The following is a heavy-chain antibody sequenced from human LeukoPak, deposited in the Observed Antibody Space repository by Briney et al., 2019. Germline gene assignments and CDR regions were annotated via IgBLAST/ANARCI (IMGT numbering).Heavy chain of an antibody. V-gene: IGHV3-21*01. J-gene: IGHJ4*02. D-gene: IGHD2-21*02. CDR1: GFTFSSYS. CDR2: ISRSSDYI. CDR3: VRDLAYCGGDCRPV. Sequence: GGSLRLSCAASGFTFSSYSMNWVRQAPGEGLEWVSSISRSSDYIYYADSVKGRFTISRDNAKNSLYLQMNSLRAEDTAVYYCVRDLAYCGGDCRPVWGQGTLVTVSS.